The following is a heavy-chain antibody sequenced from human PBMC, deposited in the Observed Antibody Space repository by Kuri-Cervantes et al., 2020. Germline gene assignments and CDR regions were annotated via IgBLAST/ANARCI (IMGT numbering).Heavy chain of an antibody. D-gene: IGHD3-9*01. CDR3: AKVSVNYDILTGYYPEGYYFDY. Sequence: GESLKISCAASGFTFSDYYMSWIRQAPGKGLEWISYISNSGTTIYYAADSVKGRFTLSRDNAENSLYLQMNSLRAEDTAVYYCAKVSVNYDILTGYYPEGYYFDYWGQGTLVTVSS. CDR1: GFTFSDYY. V-gene: IGHV3-11*01. J-gene: IGHJ4*02. CDR2: ISNSGTTI.